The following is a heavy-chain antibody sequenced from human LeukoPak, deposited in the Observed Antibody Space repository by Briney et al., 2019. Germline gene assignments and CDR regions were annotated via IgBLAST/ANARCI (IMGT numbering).Heavy chain of an antibody. Sequence: GGSLRLSCAASGFTFSNYGMHWVRLAPGKGLEWVATISYDGSNKDYADSVKGRFTISRDNSKNTLYLQMNSLRAEDTAVYYCARDVLGELGHWGQGTLVTVSS. CDR1: GFTFSNYG. CDR2: ISYDGSNK. J-gene: IGHJ4*02. D-gene: IGHD3-16*01. CDR3: ARDVLGELGH. V-gene: IGHV3-30*12.